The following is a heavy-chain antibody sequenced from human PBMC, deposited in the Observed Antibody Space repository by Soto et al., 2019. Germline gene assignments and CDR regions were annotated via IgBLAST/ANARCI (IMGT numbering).Heavy chain of an antibody. CDR2: IYYRGST. CDR1: GGSISSGGYY. Sequence: QVQLQEWGPGLVKPSQTLSLTCTVSGGSISSGGYYWSWIRQHPGKALEWIGYIYYRGSTYYNPSLKSRVTRSVDTSKNQASLKLSSVTAADTVVYYCARRDYGDYTYGFDPWGQGTLVTVSS. J-gene: IGHJ5*02. CDR3: ARRDYGDYTYGFDP. D-gene: IGHD4-17*01. V-gene: IGHV4-31*03.